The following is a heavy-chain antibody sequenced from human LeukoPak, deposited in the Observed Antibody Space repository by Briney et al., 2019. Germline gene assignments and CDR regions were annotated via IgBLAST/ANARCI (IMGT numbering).Heavy chain of an antibody. J-gene: IGHJ4*02. CDR1: GFTFSSYA. D-gene: IGHD3-22*01. CDR3: AKPYDSSGFDY. CDR2: ISGSGGST. V-gene: IGHV3-23*01. Sequence: GGSLRLSCAASGFTFSSYAMSWVRQAPGQGLEWVLAISGSGGSTYYADSVKGRFTISRDNSKNTLYLQMNSLRAEDTAVYYCAKPYDSSGFDYWGQGTLVTVSS.